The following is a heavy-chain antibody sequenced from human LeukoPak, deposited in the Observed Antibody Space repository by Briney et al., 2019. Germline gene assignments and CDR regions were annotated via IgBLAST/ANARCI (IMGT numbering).Heavy chain of an antibody. J-gene: IGHJ4*02. CDR2: LSYRGTT. V-gene: IGHV4-39*07. CDR1: GGAIISSSYY. CDR3: ARRQWLVADY. Sequence: PSETLSLTCTVSGGAIISSSYYWTWISQPPGKGLEWIGSLSYRGTTYYNPSLESRVTISVDTSKNQFSLKLSSVTAADTAVYYCARRQWLVADYWGQGTLVTVSS. D-gene: IGHD6-19*01.